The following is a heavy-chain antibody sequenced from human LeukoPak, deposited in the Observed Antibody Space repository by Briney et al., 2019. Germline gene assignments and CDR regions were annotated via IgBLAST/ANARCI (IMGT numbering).Heavy chain of an antibody. CDR1: GYTFTNYA. CDR3: ARPGGVGGSWDNWFYP. J-gene: IGHJ5*02. V-gene: IGHV1-3*01. D-gene: IGHD3-3*01. CDR2: INAGNGNT. Sequence: GASVKVSCKASGYTFTNYAIHWLRQSPGQRLEWMGWINAGNGNTKYSQKFQGRVTIARDTSASTAYMELSSLISEATSVYYCARPGGVGGSWDNWFYPWGPGTLVTVSS.